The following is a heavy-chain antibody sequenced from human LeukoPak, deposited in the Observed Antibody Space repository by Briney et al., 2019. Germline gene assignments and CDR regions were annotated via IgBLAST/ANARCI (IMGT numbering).Heavy chain of an antibody. CDR3: VRDHCGGDCATPPLGFDD. Sequence: GGSPRLSCAASGFTFSTYGMHWVRQAPGRGLEWVAVIWYDGSKAYYADSVTGRFTISRDKSNNAVYLQMTSLRAEDTALYYCVRDHCGGDCATPPLGFDDWGQGTLVTVSS. CDR2: IWYDGSKA. CDR1: GFTFSTYG. V-gene: IGHV3-33*01. D-gene: IGHD2-21*02. J-gene: IGHJ4*02.